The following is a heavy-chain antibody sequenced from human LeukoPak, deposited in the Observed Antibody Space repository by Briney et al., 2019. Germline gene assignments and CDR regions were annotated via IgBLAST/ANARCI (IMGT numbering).Heavy chain of an antibody. V-gene: IGHV4-61*01. D-gene: IGHD6-13*01. CDR1: GGSVSSGSYY. CDR3: ATGYSSSCLDY. Sequence: PSETLSLTCTVSGGSVSSGSYYWSWIRQPPGKGLEWIGYIYYSGSTNYNPSLKSRATISVDTSKNQFSLKLSSVTAADTAVYYCATGYSSSCLDYWGQGTLVTVSS. J-gene: IGHJ4*02. CDR2: IYYSGST.